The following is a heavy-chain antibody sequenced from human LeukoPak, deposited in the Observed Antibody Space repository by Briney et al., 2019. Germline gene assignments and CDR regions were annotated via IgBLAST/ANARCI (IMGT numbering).Heavy chain of an antibody. J-gene: IGHJ5*02. CDR3: AKDGAQYSSGPECDP. D-gene: IGHD6-19*01. Sequence: PGGXXRLSCAASGLHFSGTAMSWVRQAPGKGLEWVSAISHDGMNAYYADSVKGGFTISRDNSKKTVSLEMSSLTAADTGVYYCAKDGAQYSSGPECDPRGQGALVTVSP. CDR2: ISHDGMNA. CDR1: GLHFSGTA. V-gene: IGHV3-23*01.